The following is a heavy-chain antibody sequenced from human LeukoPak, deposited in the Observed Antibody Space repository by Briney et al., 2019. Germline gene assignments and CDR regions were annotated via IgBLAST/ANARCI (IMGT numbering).Heavy chain of an antibody. CDR3: AKDSTVYPFYYYDMDV. V-gene: IGHV3-9*01. D-gene: IGHD4-17*01. Sequence: GRSLKLSCAASGFTFDDYAMNWVRQAPGKGLEWVSGISWNSGSIGYSESVKGRFTISRDNAKDLLYLQMNSLRADDTAFYYCAKDSTVYPFYYYDMDVWGKGTTVTVSS. J-gene: IGHJ6*03. CDR2: ISWNSGSI. CDR1: GFTFDDYA.